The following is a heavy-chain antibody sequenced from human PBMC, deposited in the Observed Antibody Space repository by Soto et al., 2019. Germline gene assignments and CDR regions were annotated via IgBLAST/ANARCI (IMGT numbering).Heavy chain of an antibody. J-gene: IGHJ6*03. Sequence: QVQLVESGGGVVQPGRSLRLSCAASGFTFSSYGMHWVRQAPGKGLEWVAVIWYDGSNKYYADSVKGRFTISRDNSKNTLYLQMNSLRAEDTAVYYCARDGGYCSGGSCYWYYYYMDVWGKGTTVTVSS. CDR3: ARDGGYCSGGSCYWYYYYMDV. V-gene: IGHV3-33*01. D-gene: IGHD2-15*01. CDR1: GFTFSSYG. CDR2: IWYDGSNK.